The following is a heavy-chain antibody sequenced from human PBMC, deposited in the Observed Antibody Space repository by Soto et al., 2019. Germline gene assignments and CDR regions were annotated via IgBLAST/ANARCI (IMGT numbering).Heavy chain of an antibody. CDR2: IWYDGSNK. J-gene: IGHJ4*02. V-gene: IGHV3-33*01. Sequence: GGSLRLSCAASGFTFSNYGMHWVRQAPGKGLEWVAIIWYDGSNKYYADSVKGRFTISRDNSKNTVYLQMNSLRAEDTAMYFCAAGEPLNYRGQGTLVTVSS. CDR3: AAGEPLNY. CDR1: GFTFSNYG. D-gene: IGHD3-10*01.